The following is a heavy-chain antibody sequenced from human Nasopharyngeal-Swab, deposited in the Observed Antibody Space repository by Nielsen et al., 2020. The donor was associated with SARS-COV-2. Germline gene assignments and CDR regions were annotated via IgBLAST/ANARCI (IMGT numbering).Heavy chain of an antibody. D-gene: IGHD2-8*01. CDR2: IIPMFGTA. J-gene: IGHJ5*02. Sequence: SVKVSCKASGDTFSSSAITWVRQAPGQGLEWTGGIIPMFGTADYAQKFQGRVTITADRSTSTAYMEMNSLRSEDTAVYYCARAHPRSCTDGVCFRSQVYNWFDPWGQGTLVTASS. CDR1: GDTFSSSA. V-gene: IGHV1-69*06. CDR3: ARAHPRSCTDGVCFRSQVYNWFDP.